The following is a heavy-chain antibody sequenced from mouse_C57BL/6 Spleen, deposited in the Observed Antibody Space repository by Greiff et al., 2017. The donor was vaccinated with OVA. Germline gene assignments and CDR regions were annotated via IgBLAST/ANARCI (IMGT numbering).Heavy chain of an antibody. CDR3: TRSGAVVAPDY. J-gene: IGHJ2*01. CDR1: GYTFTDYE. D-gene: IGHD1-1*01. CDR2: IDPETGGT. Sequence: QVHVKQSGAELVRPGASVTLSCKASGYTFTDYEMHWVKQTPVHGLEWIGAIDPETGGTAYNQKFKGKAILTADKSSSTAYMELRSLTSEDSAVYYCTRSGAVVAPDYWGQGTTLTVSS. V-gene: IGHV1-15*01.